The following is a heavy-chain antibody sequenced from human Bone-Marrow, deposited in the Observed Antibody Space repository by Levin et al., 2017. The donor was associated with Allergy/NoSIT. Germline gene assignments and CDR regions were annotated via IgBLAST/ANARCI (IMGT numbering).Heavy chain of an antibody. CDR1: GGSISNYY. D-gene: IGHD4-23*01. V-gene: IGHV4-59*01. CDR2: IYYTEGA. CDR3: ARGRGTGNPILGH. Sequence: ASETLSLTCSVSGGSISNYYWSWIRQSPGKGLEWIGYIYYTEGANYRPSLNPSLKSRATISVDTHKSHCTLRLSSLTTADTAVYYCARGRGTGNPILGHWGQGTLVTVSS. J-gene: IGHJ5*02.